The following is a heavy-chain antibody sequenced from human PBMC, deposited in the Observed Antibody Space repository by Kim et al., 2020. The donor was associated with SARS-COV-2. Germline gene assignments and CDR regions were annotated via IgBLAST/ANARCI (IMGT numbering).Heavy chain of an antibody. V-gene: IGHV3-33*01. J-gene: IGHJ4*02. CDR3: ARGGYSGYVYTATIDY. D-gene: IGHD5-12*01. CDR2: IWYDGSNK. Sequence: GGSLRLSCAASGFTFSSYGMHWVRQAPGKGVEWVAVIWYDGSNKYYVDSVKGRFTFSRDNSKNTLYLQMNSLRAEDTAVYYCARGGYSGYVYTATIDYWGQGTLVTVSS. CDR1: GFTFSSYG.